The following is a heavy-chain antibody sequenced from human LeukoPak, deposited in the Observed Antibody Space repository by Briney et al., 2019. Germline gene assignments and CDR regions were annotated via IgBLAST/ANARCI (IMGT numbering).Heavy chain of an antibody. D-gene: IGHD2-8*02. CDR1: GFTFSSYA. V-gene: IGHV3-30-3*01. CDR3: ARFTGGVYNTLDY. CDR2: ISYDGSNK. Sequence: GRSLRLSCAASGFTFSSYAMHWVRQAPGKGLEWVAVISYDGSNKYYADSVKGRFTISRDNSKNTLYLQMNSLRAEDTAVYYCARFTGGVYNTLDYWGQGTLVTVSS. J-gene: IGHJ4*02.